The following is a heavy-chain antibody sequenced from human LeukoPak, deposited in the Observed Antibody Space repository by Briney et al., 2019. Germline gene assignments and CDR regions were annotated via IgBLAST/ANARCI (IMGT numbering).Heavy chain of an antibody. V-gene: IGHV1-69*13. D-gene: IGHD3-10*01. Sequence: SVKVSCNASGYTFTGYYMHWVRQAPGQGLEWMGGIIPIFGTANYEQQFQGRVTITADESTSTAYMELSSLRSEDTAVYYCAREAMVRSPFDPWGQGTLVTVSS. CDR2: IIPIFGTA. CDR1: GYTFTGYY. CDR3: AREAMVRSPFDP. J-gene: IGHJ5*02.